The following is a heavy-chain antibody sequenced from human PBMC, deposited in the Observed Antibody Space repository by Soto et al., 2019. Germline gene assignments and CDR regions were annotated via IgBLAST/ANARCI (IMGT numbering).Heavy chain of an antibody. D-gene: IGHD4-17*01. CDR1: GYSFTTYW. CDR3: ERNGNGGEGFDF. CDR2: LYPGDSET. Sequence: GESLKISCKVSGYSFTTYWIGWVRQMPGKGLEWMGTLYPGDSETRYSPSFQGQVTISADKSISTAYLQWSSLKASETAMYYCERNGNGGEGFDFWGQGTLVTVSS. J-gene: IGHJ4*02. V-gene: IGHV5-51*01.